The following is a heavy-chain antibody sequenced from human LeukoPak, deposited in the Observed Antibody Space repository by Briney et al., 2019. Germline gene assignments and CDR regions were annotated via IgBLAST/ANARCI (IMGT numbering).Heavy chain of an antibody. V-gene: IGHV3-23*01. D-gene: IGHD2-2*01. J-gene: IGHJ4*02. CDR2: ISGGGGGT. CDR1: GFTFTSYA. CDR3: AKDRKYCGSASCPYYFDD. Sequence: GGSLRLSCAASGFTFTSYAMSWVRQAPGKGLGWVSAISGGGGGTYYADSVKGRFTISRDNSKNTLYLQMNSLRAEDTAVYHCAKDRKYCGSASCPYYFDDWGQGTLVTVSS.